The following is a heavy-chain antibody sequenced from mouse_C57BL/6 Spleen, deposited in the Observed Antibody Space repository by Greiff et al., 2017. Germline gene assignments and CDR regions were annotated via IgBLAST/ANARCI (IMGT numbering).Heavy chain of an antibody. CDR1: GFNIKDYY. CDR3: ARMEGYDYDEGAYFDY. CDR2: IDPEDGET. Sequence: EVKLMESGAELVKPGASVKLSCTASGFNIKDYYMHWVKQRTEQGLEWIGRIDPEDGETKYAPKFQGKATITADTSSNTAYLQLSSLTSEDTAVYYCARMEGYDYDEGAYFDYWGQGTTLTVSS. J-gene: IGHJ2*01. V-gene: IGHV14-2*01. D-gene: IGHD2-4*01.